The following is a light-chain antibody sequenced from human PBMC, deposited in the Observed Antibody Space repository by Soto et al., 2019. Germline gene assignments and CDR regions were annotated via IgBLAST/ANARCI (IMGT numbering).Light chain of an antibody. V-gene: IGLV1-44*01. CDR1: TSNIGTNT. CDR3: ASWDDSLSGVV. J-gene: IGLJ2*01. CDR2: SDN. Sequence: QAVVTQPPSASGTPGQRVTISCSGSTSNIGTNTVNWYQQFPGTAPRLVIYSDNHRPSGVPARFSGSESGTSASLAIRGLQSEDEAAYYCASWDDSLSGVVFGGGTQLTVL.